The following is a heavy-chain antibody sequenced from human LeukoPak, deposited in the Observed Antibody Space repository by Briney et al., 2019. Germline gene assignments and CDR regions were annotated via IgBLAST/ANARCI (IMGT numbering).Heavy chain of an antibody. Sequence: PGRSLRLSCAASGFTFDDYAMHWVRQAPGKGLEWVSGISWNSGSIGYADSVKGRFTISRDNAKNSLYLQMNSLRAEDTAVYYCASTSVSQRGIGRFDYWGQGTLVTVSS. D-gene: IGHD5/OR15-5a*01. CDR3: ASTSVSQRGIGRFDY. V-gene: IGHV3-9*01. J-gene: IGHJ4*02. CDR1: GFTFDDYA. CDR2: ISWNSGSI.